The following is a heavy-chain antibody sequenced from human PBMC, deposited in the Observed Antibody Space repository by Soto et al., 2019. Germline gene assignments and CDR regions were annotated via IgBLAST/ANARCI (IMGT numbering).Heavy chain of an antibody. D-gene: IGHD1-20*01. Sequence: ASGKVSGKSSGYSCTNYDINWVRQAPGQGLEWMGWMSPNSGNTGYAQKFEGRVNMTRDTSTNTAYLELRSLTSDDTALYYCARLFQDHRPYNYPFDVWGQVALITFSS. CDR2: MSPNSGNT. V-gene: IGHV1-8*01. CDR1: GYSCTNYD. J-gene: IGHJ4*02. CDR3: ARLFQDHRPYNYPFDV.